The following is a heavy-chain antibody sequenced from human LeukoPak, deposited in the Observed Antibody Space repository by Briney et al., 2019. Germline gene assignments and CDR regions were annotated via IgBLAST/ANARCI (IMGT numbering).Heavy chain of an antibody. V-gene: IGHV3-74*01. CDR2: INTDGSST. CDR1: GFTFSSYW. CDR3: YGGNAEK. J-gene: IGHJ1*01. D-gene: IGHD4-23*01. Sequence: GGSLRLSCAASGFTFSSYWMHWVRQAPGKGLVWVSGINTDGSSTNYADSVKGRFTISRDNAKNTLYLPMNSLRVEDMAVYYCYGGNAEKWGQGNLVTVSS.